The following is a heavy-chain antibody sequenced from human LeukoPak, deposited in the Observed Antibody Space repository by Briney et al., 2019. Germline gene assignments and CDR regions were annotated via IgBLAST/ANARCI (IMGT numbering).Heavy chain of an antibody. Sequence: PGGSLRLSCAASGFIFSSYGMSWVRQAPGKGLEWVSAISASGGRTNYADSVKGRFTISRDNSKNTLYLQMNSLRAEDTAVYYCAKVAPLGDGDYWYFDLWGRGTLVTVSS. CDR1: GFIFSSYG. D-gene: IGHD4-17*01. V-gene: IGHV3-23*01. CDR2: ISASGGRT. CDR3: AKVAPLGDGDYWYFDL. J-gene: IGHJ2*01.